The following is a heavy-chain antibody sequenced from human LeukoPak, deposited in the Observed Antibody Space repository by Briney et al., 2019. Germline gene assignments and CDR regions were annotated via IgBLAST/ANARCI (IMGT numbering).Heavy chain of an antibody. Sequence: GGSLKLSCAASGFSFSSYAMSWVRQAPGKGLEWVSSISGSGDNTYYAESVKGRFTISRDNSKNTLFLQMNSLRAEDTAVFYCAKRSGYTAGWFFDFWGQGTLVTVSS. CDR3: AKRSGYTAGWFFDF. CDR1: GFSFSSYA. J-gene: IGHJ4*02. V-gene: IGHV3-23*01. D-gene: IGHD5-12*01. CDR2: ISGSGDNT.